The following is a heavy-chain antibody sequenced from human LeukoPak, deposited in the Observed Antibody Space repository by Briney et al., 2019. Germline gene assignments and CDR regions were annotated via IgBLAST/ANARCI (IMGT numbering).Heavy chain of an antibody. D-gene: IGHD6-13*01. V-gene: IGHV4-34*01. CDR2: INHSGST. Sequence: SETLSLTCAVYGGSFSGYYWSWIRQPPGKGLEWIGEINHSGSTNYNPSLKSRVTISVDTSKNQFSLKLSSVTAADTAVYYCARGVAAAGTVFDPWGQGTLVTVSS. J-gene: IGHJ5*02. CDR1: GGSFSGYY. CDR3: ARGVAAAGTVFDP.